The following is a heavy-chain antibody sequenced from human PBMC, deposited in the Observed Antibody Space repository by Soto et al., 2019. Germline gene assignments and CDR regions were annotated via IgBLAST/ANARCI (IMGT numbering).Heavy chain of an antibody. J-gene: IGHJ6*03. CDR1: GFTFSSHA. CDR2: ISGSGGST. Sequence: PGGALKLSCSASGFTFSSHAMSWGRQAPGKGLEWVSAISGSGGSTYYADSVKGRFTISRDNSKNTLYLQMNSLRAEDTAVYYCAKDLFTLGITMVRGEYNYYYMDVWGKGTTVTVSS. D-gene: IGHD3-10*01. CDR3: AKDLFTLGITMVRGEYNYYYMDV. V-gene: IGHV3-23*01.